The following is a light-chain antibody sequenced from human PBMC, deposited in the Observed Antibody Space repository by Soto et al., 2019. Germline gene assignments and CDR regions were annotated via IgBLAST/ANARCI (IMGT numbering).Light chain of an antibody. CDR1: QSVSSN. V-gene: IGKV3-15*01. CDR2: GAS. CDR3: QQYNNWPPIT. J-gene: IGKJ5*01. Sequence: VVLTQSPATLSVSPGERGTLSCRASQSVSSNLAWYQQKPGQAPRLLIYGASTRATGIPARFSGSGSGTDFTLTISSLQSEDFAVYYCQQYNNWPPITFGQGTRLEIK.